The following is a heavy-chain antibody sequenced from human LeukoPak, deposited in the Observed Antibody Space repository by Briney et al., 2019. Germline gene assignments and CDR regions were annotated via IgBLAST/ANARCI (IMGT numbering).Heavy chain of an antibody. CDR3: ARDRVGSSWGENDVGFDY. CDR1: GGSISSNSHY. V-gene: IGHV4-39*07. CDR2: IYYSGTT. D-gene: IGHD6-13*01. J-gene: IGHJ4*02. Sequence: SETLSLTCTVSGGSISSNSHYWGWIRQPPGKGLEWIGSIYYSGTTYYNPSLKSRVTISVDTSKNQFSLRLSSVTAADTAVYYCARDRVGSSWGENDVGFDYWGQGTLVTVSS.